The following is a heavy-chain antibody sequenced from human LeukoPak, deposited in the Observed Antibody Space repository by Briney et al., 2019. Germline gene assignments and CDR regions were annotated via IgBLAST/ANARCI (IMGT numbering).Heavy chain of an antibody. CDR3: AKGYYGSGSYGSDAFDI. Sequence: GGSLRLSCAASGFTFSSYGMHWVRQAPGKGLEWVAFIRYDGSNKYYADSVKGRFTISRGNSKNTLYLQMNSLRAEDTAVYYCAKGYYGSGSYGSDAFDIWGQGTMVTVSS. CDR1: GFTFSSYG. D-gene: IGHD3-10*01. V-gene: IGHV3-30*02. CDR2: IRYDGSNK. J-gene: IGHJ3*02.